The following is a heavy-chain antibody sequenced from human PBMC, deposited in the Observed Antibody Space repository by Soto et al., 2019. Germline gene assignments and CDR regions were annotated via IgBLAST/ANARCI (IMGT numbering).Heavy chain of an antibody. CDR3: ARVISSSSSLGLRYYYYGMDV. CDR1: GASISSRSHY. D-gene: IGHD6-6*01. Sequence: SETLSLTCTVSGASISSRSHYGGWIRQPPGKGLERIGSIYYSGGVYSNPSLGSRVTLSVDISKSQFSLKLSSVTAADTAVYYCARVISSSSSLGLRYYYYGMDVWGQGTRVTVSS. CDR2: IYYSGGV. J-gene: IGHJ6*02. V-gene: IGHV4-39*01.